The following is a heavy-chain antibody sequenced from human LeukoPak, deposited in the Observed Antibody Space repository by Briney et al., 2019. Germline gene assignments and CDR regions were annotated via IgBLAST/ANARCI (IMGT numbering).Heavy chain of an antibody. J-gene: IGHJ4*02. V-gene: IGHV3-64*05. Sequence: GGSLRLSCSVSGFTFSNYAMHWVRQAPGKGLEYVSGISSNGGRTYYADSVKGRFTISRDNSKNTMYVQMSTLRVEDTTVYYCVKDPHSSGRYYFDYWGQGTLVTVSS. CDR2: ISSNGGRT. CDR3: VKDPHSSGRYYFDY. CDR1: GFTFSNYA. D-gene: IGHD6-19*01.